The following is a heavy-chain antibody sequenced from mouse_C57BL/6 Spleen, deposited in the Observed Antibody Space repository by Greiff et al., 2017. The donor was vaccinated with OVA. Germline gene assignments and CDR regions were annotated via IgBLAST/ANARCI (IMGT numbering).Heavy chain of an antibody. Sequence: QVQLQQPGAELVKPGASVKLSCKASGYTFTSYWMHWVKQRPGQGLEWIGMIHPNSGSTNYNEKFKSKATLTVDKSSSTAYMQLSSLTTEDSAVYYCARESYSKRGAMDYWGQGTSVTVSS. CDR2: IHPNSGST. D-gene: IGHD2-12*01. CDR3: ARESYSKRGAMDY. J-gene: IGHJ4*01. CDR1: GYTFTSYW. V-gene: IGHV1-64*01.